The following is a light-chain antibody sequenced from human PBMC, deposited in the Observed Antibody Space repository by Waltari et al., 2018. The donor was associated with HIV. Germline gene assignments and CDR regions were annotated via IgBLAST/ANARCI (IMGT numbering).Light chain of an antibody. Sequence: QSALTQPASVSGSPGQSITISCTGTSSDVGGFTYVSWYQHHPSKAPRLVFYWVSNRPSGLSNRFSVFKSGNTASLTISGLQAEDEADYYCSSYTTGSTLGLFRGGTKLTVL. V-gene: IGLV2-14*01. CDR2: WVS. CDR1: SSDVGGFTY. CDR3: SSYTTGSTLGL. J-gene: IGLJ3*02.